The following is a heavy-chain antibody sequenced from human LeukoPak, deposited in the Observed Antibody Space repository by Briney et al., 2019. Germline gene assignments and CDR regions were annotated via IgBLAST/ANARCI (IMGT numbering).Heavy chain of an antibody. Sequence: GRSLRLSCAASGFTFSSYAMSWVRQAPGKGLEWVSAISGSGGSTYYADSVKGRFTISRDNSKNTLYLQMNSLRAEDTAVYYCAKDSVEDIVVVGNLDYWGQGTLVTVSS. CDR1: GFTFSSYA. J-gene: IGHJ4*02. CDR2: ISGSGGST. V-gene: IGHV3-23*01. D-gene: IGHD2-15*01. CDR3: AKDSVEDIVVVGNLDY.